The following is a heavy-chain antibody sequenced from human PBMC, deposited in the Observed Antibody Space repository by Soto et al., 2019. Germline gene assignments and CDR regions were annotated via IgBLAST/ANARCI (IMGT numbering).Heavy chain of an antibody. D-gene: IGHD3-3*01. J-gene: IGHJ4*02. CDR3: ARAYDFWSGYYRGYYFDY. V-gene: IGHV6-1*01. Sequence: SQTLSLTCAISGDSVSSNSAAWNWIRQSPSRGLEWLGRTYYRSKWYNDYAVSVKSRITINPDTSKNQFSLQLNSVTPEDTAVYYCARAYDFWSGYYRGYYFDYWGQGTLVTVS. CDR2: TYYRSKWYN. CDR1: GDSVSSNSAA.